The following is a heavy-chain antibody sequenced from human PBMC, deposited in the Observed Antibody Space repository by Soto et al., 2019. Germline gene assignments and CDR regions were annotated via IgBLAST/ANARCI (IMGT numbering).Heavy chain of an antibody. CDR1: GFTFSSYA. CDR3: AKGPEFQYLIDY. J-gene: IGHJ4*02. D-gene: IGHD2-2*01. V-gene: IGHV3-23*01. CDR2: ISGSGGST. Sequence: SLSLSSAASGFTFSSYAMSWVRQAPWKGLEWVSAISGSGGSTYYADSVKGRFTISRDNSKNTLYLQMNSLRAEDTAVYYCAKGPEFQYLIDYWGQGTLVTVSS.